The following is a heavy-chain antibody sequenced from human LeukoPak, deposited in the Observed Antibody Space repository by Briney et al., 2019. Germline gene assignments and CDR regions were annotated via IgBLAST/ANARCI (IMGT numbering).Heavy chain of an antibody. CDR3: AKDLDYGDYTQDFDY. CDR1: GFTFSSYA. CDR2: ISYDGSNK. J-gene: IGHJ4*02. D-gene: IGHD4-17*01. Sequence: GGSLRLSCAASGFTFSSYAMHWVPQAPGKGLEWVAVISYDGSNKYYADSVKGRFTISRDNSKNTLYLQMNSLRAEDTAVYYCAKDLDYGDYTQDFDYWGQGTLVTVSS. V-gene: IGHV3-30-3*01.